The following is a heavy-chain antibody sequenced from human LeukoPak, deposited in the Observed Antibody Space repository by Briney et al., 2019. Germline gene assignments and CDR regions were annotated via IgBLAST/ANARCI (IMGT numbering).Heavy chain of an antibody. Sequence: SETLSLTCAVSGGSISPYYWSWIRQPPGKGLEWIGYIYYSGNINYNPSLKSRVTISVDTSKNQLSLKLSSVTAAGTAVYYCARNPLGNCSSASCLRYWYFDLWGRGTRVTVSS. CDR2: IYYSGNI. CDR3: ARNPLGNCSSASCLRYWYFDL. D-gene: IGHD2-2*01. J-gene: IGHJ2*01. CDR1: GGSISPYY. V-gene: IGHV4-59*01.